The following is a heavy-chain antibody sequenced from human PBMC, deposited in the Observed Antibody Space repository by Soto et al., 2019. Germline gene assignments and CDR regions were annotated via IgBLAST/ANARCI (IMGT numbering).Heavy chain of an antibody. CDR3: ARLPGTGDDYYYGMDV. J-gene: IGHJ6*02. V-gene: IGHV4-34*01. CDR2: INHSGST. Sequence: PSETLSLTCAVYGGSFSGYYWSWIRQPPGKGLEWIGEINHSGSTNYNPSLKSRVTISVDTSKNQFSLKLSSVTAADTAVYYCARLPGTGDDYYYGMDVRGQGTTVTVSS. D-gene: IGHD7-27*01. CDR1: GGSFSGYY.